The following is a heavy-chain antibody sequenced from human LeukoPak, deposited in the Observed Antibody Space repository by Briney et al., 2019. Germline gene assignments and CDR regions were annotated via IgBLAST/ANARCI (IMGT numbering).Heavy chain of an antibody. D-gene: IGHD5-24*01. CDR2: ISFTNTII. J-gene: IGHJ4*02. Sequence: GGSLRPSCVVSGFTFSSSSMNWVRQAPGKGLEWVSHISFTNTIIYFADSVKGRFTISRDNAQNSLYLHMSSLRDEDTAVYYCARGDGFHHFDYWGQGALVTVSS. CDR1: GFTFSSSS. CDR3: ARGDGFHHFDY. V-gene: IGHV3-48*02.